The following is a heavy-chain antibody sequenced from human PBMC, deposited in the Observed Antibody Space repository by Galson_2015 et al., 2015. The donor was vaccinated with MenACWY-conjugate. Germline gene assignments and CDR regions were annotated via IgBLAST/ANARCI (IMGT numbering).Heavy chain of an antibody. J-gene: IGHJ2*01. V-gene: IGHV5-10-1*01. CDR3: ARHKGTWYFDL. CDR1: GYSFTSYW. Sequence: QSGAEVKKPGESLRISCQGSGYSFTSYWISWVRQMPGKGLEWMGRIGPTDSYANYSPSFQGHVTISIDKSISTAYLQWSSLKASDTAMYYCARHKGTWYFDLWGRGTLVTVSS. CDR2: IGPTDSYA.